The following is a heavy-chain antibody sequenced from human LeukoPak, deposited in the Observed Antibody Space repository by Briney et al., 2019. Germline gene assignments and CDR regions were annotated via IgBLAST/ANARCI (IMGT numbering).Heavy chain of an antibody. CDR3: ARGGPDIVVVPAAHAYYFDY. Sequence: SETLSLTCTVSGGSISGYYWSWIRQPPGKGLEWTGYIYTSGSTNYNPSLKSRVTISVDRSKNQFSLKLSSVTAADTAVYYCARGGPDIVVVPAAHAYYFDYWGQGTLVTVSS. CDR1: GGSISGYY. D-gene: IGHD2-2*01. J-gene: IGHJ4*02. CDR2: IYTSGST. V-gene: IGHV4-4*09.